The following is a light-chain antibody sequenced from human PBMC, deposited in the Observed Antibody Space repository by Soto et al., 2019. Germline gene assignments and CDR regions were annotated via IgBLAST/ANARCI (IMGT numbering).Light chain of an antibody. CDR2: KAS. CDR1: QNIDTW. CDR3: QQYKNSWT. V-gene: IGKV1-5*03. Sequence: DIQMTQSPSTLSASVGDRVLITCRASQNIDTWLAWYQQKPGEPPKVLIYKASTLSSGVPSRFSGSGSGTEFTLTISSLQPDDFATYFCQQYKNSWTFGQGTKVDIK. J-gene: IGKJ1*01.